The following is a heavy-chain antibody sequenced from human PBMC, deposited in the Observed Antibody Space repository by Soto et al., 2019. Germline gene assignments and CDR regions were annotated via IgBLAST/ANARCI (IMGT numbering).Heavy chain of an antibody. CDR2: IYYDGSNK. CDR3: ARVGGTVTSDY. CDR1: GFAFSAYG. J-gene: IGHJ4*02. V-gene: IGHV3-33*01. D-gene: IGHD4-17*01. Sequence: QVQLVDSGGGVVQPGRSLRLSCAASGFAFSAYGMHWVRQAPGKGLEWVAMIYYDGSNKYYADSVKGRFTISRDNSKNTLYLQMSSLRAEDTALYYCARVGGTVTSDYWGQGTRVTVSS.